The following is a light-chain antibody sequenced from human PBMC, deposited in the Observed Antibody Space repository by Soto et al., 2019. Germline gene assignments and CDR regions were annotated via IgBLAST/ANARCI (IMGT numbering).Light chain of an antibody. CDR2: TAG. CDR3: QQTYSTPYT. J-gene: IGKJ2*01. V-gene: IGKV1-39*01. Sequence: IQMTQSPSSLSASVGDRDTITCRASQRITTYLNWYQQKPGNAPKLLITTAGTLQRGVPSRFSGSGSGTDFTLTITSLQREDFATYFCQQTYSTPYTFGQGTKLEIK. CDR1: QRITTY.